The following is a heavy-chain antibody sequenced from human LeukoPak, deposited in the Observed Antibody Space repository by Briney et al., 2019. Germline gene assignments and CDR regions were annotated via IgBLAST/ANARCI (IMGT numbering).Heavy chain of an antibody. J-gene: IGHJ4*02. CDR1: GFSFSSYG. D-gene: IGHD4-23*01. CDR2: FSASDGSR. V-gene: IGHV3-23*01. CDR3: AKNIGGFDY. Sequence: GGSLRLSCAASGFSFSSYGMSWVRQAPGEGLEWVSGFSASDGSRYYADSVKGRFTISRDNSKNTLYLQMNSLRAEDTAVYYCAKNIGGFDYWGQGTLVTVSS.